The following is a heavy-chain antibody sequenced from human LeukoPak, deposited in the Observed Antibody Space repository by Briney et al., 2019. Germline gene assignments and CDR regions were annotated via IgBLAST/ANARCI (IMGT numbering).Heavy chain of an antibody. Sequence: GGSLRLSCAASGFTFSTYGMGWVRQAPGKGLEWVSTIGGSGHNTHYADSVKGRFTISRDNSKNTLYLEMNSLRADDTAVYYCAKRGNTISFFDPWGQGTLVTVSS. CDR1: GFTFSTYG. J-gene: IGHJ5*02. CDR3: AKRGNTISFFDP. D-gene: IGHD5-24*01. V-gene: IGHV3-23*01. CDR2: IGGSGHNT.